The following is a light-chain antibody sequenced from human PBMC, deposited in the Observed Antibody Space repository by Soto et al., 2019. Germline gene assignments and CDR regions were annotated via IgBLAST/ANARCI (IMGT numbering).Light chain of an antibody. CDR3: GAWNESLNGYV. Sequence: QSVLPQTPSASRTPGQRVTISCSGGRSNSEINTVNGYPQLPGTAAKVLISTDNARPSGVTDGLSGSKSGTSASLAINGLESGDEADYYCGAWNESLNGYVFGTGTKVTVL. CDR1: RSNSEINT. J-gene: IGLJ1*01. V-gene: IGLV1-44*01. CDR2: TDN.